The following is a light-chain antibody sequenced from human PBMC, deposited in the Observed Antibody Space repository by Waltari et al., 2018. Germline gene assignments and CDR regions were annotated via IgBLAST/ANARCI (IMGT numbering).Light chain of an antibody. Sequence: DIVLTQSPGSLSLSPGDRATLSCRASQSATNNFVAWDHLKPGQAPRLVIYVASSRATGIPDRFSGSGSGTDFTLTISRLEPEDFAVYYCQKYGGSPTWTFGQGTKVEIK. CDR2: VAS. V-gene: IGKV3-20*01. CDR1: QSATNNF. J-gene: IGKJ1*01. CDR3: QKYGGSPTWT.